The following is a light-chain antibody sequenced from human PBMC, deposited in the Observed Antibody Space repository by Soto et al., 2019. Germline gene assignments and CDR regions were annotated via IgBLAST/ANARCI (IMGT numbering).Light chain of an antibody. CDR2: DAS. Sequence: DIQMTQSPSTLSASVGDRVTITCRASQSISSWLAWYQQKPGKAPKLLIYDASSLESGVPSRFSGSGSGTEFTLTISRLQPDDFATYYCQQYNSYCTFGQGTKVDIK. CDR3: QQYNSYCT. J-gene: IGKJ1*01. CDR1: QSISSW. V-gene: IGKV1-5*01.